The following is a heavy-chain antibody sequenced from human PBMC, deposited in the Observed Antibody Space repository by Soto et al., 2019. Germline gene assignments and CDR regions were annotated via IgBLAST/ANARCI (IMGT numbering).Heavy chain of an antibody. D-gene: IGHD1-1*01. CDR1: GFTVSSNY. Sequence: EVQLVETGGGLIQPGGSLRLSCAASGFTVSSNYMSWVRQAPGKGLEWVSVIYSGGSTYYADSVKGRFTISRDNSKNTLYLQMNSLRAEDTAVHYCARVLERGYYYGMDVWGQGTTVTVSS. J-gene: IGHJ6*02. CDR2: IYSGGST. V-gene: IGHV3-53*02. CDR3: ARVLERGYYYGMDV.